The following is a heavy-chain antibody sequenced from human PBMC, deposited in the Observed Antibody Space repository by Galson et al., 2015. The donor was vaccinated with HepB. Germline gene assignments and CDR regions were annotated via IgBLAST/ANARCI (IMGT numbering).Heavy chain of an antibody. CDR3: ATMGYDSSGYYAFDI. V-gene: IGHV1-24*01. J-gene: IGHJ3*02. D-gene: IGHD3-22*01. CDR1: GYTLTELS. Sequence: SVKVSCKVSGYTLTELSMHWVRQAPGKGLEWMGGFDPEDGETIYAQKFQGRVTMTEDTSTDTAYMALSSLRSEDTAVYYCATMGYDSSGYYAFDIWGQGTMVTVSS. CDR2: FDPEDGET.